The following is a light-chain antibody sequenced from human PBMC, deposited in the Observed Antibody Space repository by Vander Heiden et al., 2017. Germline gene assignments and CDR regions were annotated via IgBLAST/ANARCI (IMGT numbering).Light chain of an antibody. Sequence: QSVLTQPPSVSGTPGQRVTISCTWSISNIGAGYYVHWYQQLPGTAPKLLIYGNSNRPSGVPDRFSGSKSGTSASLAITGLQAEDEADYYCQSYDSSLSGPVFGGGTKLTVL. CDR3: QSYDSSLSGPV. V-gene: IGLV1-40*01. CDR1: ISNIGAGYY. J-gene: IGLJ2*01. CDR2: GNS.